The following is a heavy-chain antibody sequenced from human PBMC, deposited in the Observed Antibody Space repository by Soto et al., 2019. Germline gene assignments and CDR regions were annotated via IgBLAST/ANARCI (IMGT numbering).Heavy chain of an antibody. CDR1: GYTFTGYY. D-gene: IGHD6-19*01. CDR2: INPNSGGT. V-gene: IGHV1-2*02. J-gene: IGHJ6*02. CDR3: ASTIAVAGTGPNADYYGMDV. Sequence: ASVKVSCKASGYTFTGYYMHWVRQAPGQGLEWMGWINPNSGGTNYAQKFQGRVTMTRDTSISTDYMELSRLRSDDTAVYYCASTIAVAGTGPNADYYGMDVWGQGTTVTVSS.